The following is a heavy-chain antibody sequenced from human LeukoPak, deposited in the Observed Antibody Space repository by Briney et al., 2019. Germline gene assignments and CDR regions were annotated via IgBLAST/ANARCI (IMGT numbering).Heavy chain of an antibody. CDR2: ISGSGGST. V-gene: IGHV3-23*01. J-gene: IGHJ4*02. CDR1: GFTFSSYA. D-gene: IGHD3-22*01. CDR3: AKDRVKYYYDSSGYYYGHSLDY. Sequence: GGSLRLSCAASGFTFSSYAMSWVRQAPGKGLEWVSAISGSGGSTYYADSVKGRFTISRDNSKNTLYLQMNSLRAEDTAVYYCAKDRVKYYYDSSGYYYGHSLDYWGQGTLVTVSS.